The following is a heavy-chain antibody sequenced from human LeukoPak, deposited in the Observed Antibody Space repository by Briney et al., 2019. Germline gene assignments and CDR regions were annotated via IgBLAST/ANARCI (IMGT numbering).Heavy chain of an antibody. J-gene: IGHJ4*02. Sequence: ASVKVSCKASGYTFTSYGISWVRQAPGQGLEWMGWISAYNGNTNYARKLQGRVTMTTDTSTSTAYMELRSLRSDDTAVYYCARDHRWYCSSTSCSSDYWGQGTLVTVSS. CDR3: ARDHRWYCSSTSCSSDY. V-gene: IGHV1-18*01. D-gene: IGHD2-2*01. CDR1: GYTFTSYG. CDR2: ISAYNGNT.